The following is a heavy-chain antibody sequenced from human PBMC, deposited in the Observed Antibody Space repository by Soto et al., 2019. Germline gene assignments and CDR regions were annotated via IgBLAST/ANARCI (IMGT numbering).Heavy chain of an antibody. D-gene: IGHD6-6*01. CDR3: ASQDYSSSTDASFLVNGYVDL. V-gene: IGHV4-4*02. Sequence: QMQLQESGPGLVKPSGTLSLTCGVSGGSISSSKWWTWVRQPPGKGPEWIGEIYHSGSTNYNPSRTSRVTISLDKSNNQFSLTLTAVTAADTAVYYCASQDYSSSTDASFLVNGYVDLWGRGILVTVSS. CDR2: IYHSGST. CDR1: GGSISSSKW. J-gene: IGHJ2*01.